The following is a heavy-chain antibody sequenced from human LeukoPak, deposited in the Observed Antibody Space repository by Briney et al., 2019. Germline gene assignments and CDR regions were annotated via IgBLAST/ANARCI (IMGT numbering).Heavy chain of an antibody. D-gene: IGHD1-1*01. CDR1: GYTFTGYY. J-gene: IGHJ6*03. CDR2: INTNSGGT. CDR3: ARAVGYSYYMDV. Sequence: ASVKVSRKASGYTFTGYYLHWVRQAPGQGLEWMGLINTNSGGTNYAQKFQGRVTMTRDTSISTAYMELSRLRSDDTAIYYCARAVGYSYYMDVWGNETTVTVSS. V-gene: IGHV1-2*02.